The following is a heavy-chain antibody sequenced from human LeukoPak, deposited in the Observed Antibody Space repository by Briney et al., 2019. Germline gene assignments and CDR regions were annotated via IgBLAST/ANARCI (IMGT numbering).Heavy chain of an antibody. D-gene: IGHD3-22*01. CDR1: GFTFINFA. J-gene: IGHJ4*02. V-gene: IGHV3-23*01. Sequence: GGSLRLSCAASGFTFINFAMSWVRQAPGKGLEWVSAIGTNGGSTYYADSVKGRFTISRDNSKNTLFLQMNNLRAEDTAVHYCAKIVWRSVVVPYYFEDWGQGTLVTVSS. CDR2: IGTNGGST. CDR3: AKIVWRSVVVPYYFED.